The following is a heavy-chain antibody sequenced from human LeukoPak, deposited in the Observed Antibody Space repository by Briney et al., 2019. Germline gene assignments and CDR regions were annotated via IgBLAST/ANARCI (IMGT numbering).Heavy chain of an antibody. J-gene: IGHJ4*02. CDR3: ARDLGYYDSSGHYYYFDY. CDR2: IYTSGST. D-gene: IGHD3-22*01. Sequence: SETLSLTCTVSGGSISSYYWSWIRQPAGKGLEWIGRIYTSGSTNYNPSLKSRVTMSVDTSKNQFSLKLSSVTAADTAVYYCARDLGYYDSSGHYYYFDYWGQGTLVTVSS. V-gene: IGHV4-4*07. CDR1: GGSISSYY.